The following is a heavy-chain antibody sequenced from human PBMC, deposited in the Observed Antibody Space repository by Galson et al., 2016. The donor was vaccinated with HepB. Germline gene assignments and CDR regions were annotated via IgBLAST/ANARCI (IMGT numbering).Heavy chain of an antibody. D-gene: IGHD4-17*01. CDR1: GFSLSNYA. CDR3: ARRDYGDDRGGWALGY. CDR2: ISGSGRTT. Sequence: SLRLSCAASGFSLSNYAVNWVRQAPGKGLEWVSGISGSGRTTNYADSVKGRFTFSRDNSKNTMYLQMNSLRVEDTAVYYCARRDYGDDRGGWALGYWGQGTLVTVSS. V-gene: IGHV3-23*01. J-gene: IGHJ4*02.